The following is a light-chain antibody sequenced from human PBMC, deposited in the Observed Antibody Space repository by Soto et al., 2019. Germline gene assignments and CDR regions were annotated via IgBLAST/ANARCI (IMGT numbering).Light chain of an antibody. Sequence: EIVLTQSPITPSFSRGQKATHSCRAIQRLCASDIAWYQQEPGKAHKFLICGVSRRATGIPDRFSGSGSGTDFSLTISRLEPEDFAVYHCQKYGSSPLITFGQGTRLEIK. CDR3: QKYGSSPLIT. CDR1: QRLCASD. V-gene: IGKV3-20*01. J-gene: IGKJ5*01. CDR2: GVS.